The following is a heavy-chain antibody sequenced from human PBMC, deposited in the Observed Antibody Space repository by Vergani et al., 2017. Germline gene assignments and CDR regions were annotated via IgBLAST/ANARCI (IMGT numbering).Heavy chain of an antibody. J-gene: IGHJ4*02. CDR3: AKGYSSSSSPLGV. V-gene: IGHV3-30*04. CDR1: GFTFSGSA. Sequence: VQLVESGGGLVQPGGSLKLSCAASGFTFSGSAMHWVRQAPGKGLEWVAVISYDGSNKYYADSVKGRFTISRDNSKNTLYLQMNSLRAEDTAVYYCAKGYSSSSSPLGVWGQGTLVTVSS. CDR2: ISYDGSNK. D-gene: IGHD6-6*01.